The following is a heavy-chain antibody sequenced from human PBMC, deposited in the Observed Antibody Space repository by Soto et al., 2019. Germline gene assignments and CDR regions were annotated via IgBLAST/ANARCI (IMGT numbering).Heavy chain of an antibody. CDR2: IYHTGST. V-gene: IGHV4-38-2*01. D-gene: IGHD3-3*01. Sequence: SETLSLTCAVSGHSISSGFYYWGWVQQPPGKRLEWIGSIYHTGSTYYNPSLKSRVTISVDTSKNRLSLKLNSVTAADTAMYFCARYGYYTSARLFDYWGQGILVTVSS. CDR3: ARYGYYTSARLFDY. J-gene: IGHJ4*02. CDR1: GHSISSGFYY.